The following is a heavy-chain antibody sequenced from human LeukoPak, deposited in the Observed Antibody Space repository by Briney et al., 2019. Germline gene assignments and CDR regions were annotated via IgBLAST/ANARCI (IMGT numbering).Heavy chain of an antibody. J-gene: IGHJ5*02. V-gene: IGHV1-69*05. Sequence: SVKVSCKASGGTFSSYAISWVRQAPGQGLEWMGGIIPIFGTANYAQKFQGRVTITTDESTSTAYMELSSLRSEDTAVYYCARGAIAARPSNWFDPWGQGTLVTVSS. CDR2: IIPIFGTA. CDR1: GGTFSSYA. D-gene: IGHD6-6*01. CDR3: ARGAIAARPSNWFDP.